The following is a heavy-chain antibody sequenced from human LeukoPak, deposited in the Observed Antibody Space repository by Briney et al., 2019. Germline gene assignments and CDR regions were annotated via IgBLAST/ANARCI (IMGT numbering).Heavy chain of an antibody. V-gene: IGHV3-43*01. J-gene: IGHJ4*02. CDR2: ISWDGGST. CDR1: GFTFDDYT. D-gene: IGHD3-10*01. CDR3: AKGPPYYYGSGSYYNYFDN. Sequence: GGSLRLSCAASGFTFDDYTIHWVRQAPGKGLEWVSLISWDGGSTYYADSVKGRFTISRDNSKNSLYLQMNSLRTEDTALYYCAKGPPYYYGSGSYYNYFDNWGQGTLVTVPS.